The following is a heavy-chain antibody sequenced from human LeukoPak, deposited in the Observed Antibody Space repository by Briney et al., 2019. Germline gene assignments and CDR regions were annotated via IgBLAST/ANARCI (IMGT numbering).Heavy chain of an antibody. CDR2: INHSGST. Sequence: PSETLSLTCGVYGGSFSGYYWSWIRQPPGKGLEWIGEINHSGSTNYNPSLKSRVTISVDTSKNQFSLKLSSVTAADTAVYYCARGLRYFVYWGQGTLVTFSP. CDR3: ARGLRYFVY. CDR1: GGSFSGYY. D-gene: IGHD3-9*01. J-gene: IGHJ4*02. V-gene: IGHV4-34*01.